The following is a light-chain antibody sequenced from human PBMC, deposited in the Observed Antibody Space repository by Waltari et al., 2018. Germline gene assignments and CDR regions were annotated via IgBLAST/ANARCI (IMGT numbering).Light chain of an antibody. CDR2: GAS. J-gene: IGKJ1*01. Sequence: DIQMTQSPSFLSASVGDRVTITCRTSQSITNYLNWYQQKPGKAPKLLIYGASSLQGGVPSRFSGSGSGTDFTLTINSLQPEDFATYYCQQTFSTVWAFGQGTKVEI. V-gene: IGKV1-39*01. CDR3: QQTFSTVWA. CDR1: QSITNY.